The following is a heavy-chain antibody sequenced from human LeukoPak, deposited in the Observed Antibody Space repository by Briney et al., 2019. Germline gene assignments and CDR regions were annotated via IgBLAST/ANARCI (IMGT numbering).Heavy chain of an antibody. Sequence: GGSLRLSCAASGFTFSSYSMNWVRQAPGKGLEWVSSISSSSSYIYYADSVKGRFTISRDNAKNSLYLQMNSLRAEDTAVYYCAREEEQWLGQRYYFDYWGQGTLVTVSS. CDR1: GFTFSSYS. CDR3: AREEEQWLGQRYYFDY. J-gene: IGHJ4*02. D-gene: IGHD6-19*01. V-gene: IGHV3-21*01. CDR2: ISSSSSYI.